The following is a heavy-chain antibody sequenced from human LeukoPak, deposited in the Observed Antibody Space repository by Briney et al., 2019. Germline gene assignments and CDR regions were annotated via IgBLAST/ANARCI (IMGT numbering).Heavy chain of an antibody. CDR2: IKQDGSEK. D-gene: IGHD3-3*01. Sequence: VGSLRLSCAASGFTFSSYWMSWVRQAPGKGLEWVANIKQDGSEKYYVDSVKGRFTISRDNAKNSLYLQMNSLRAEDTTVYYCARARPNFTIFAVVINYYMDVWVKGTTVTVSS. CDR1: GFTFSSYW. V-gene: IGHV3-7*04. CDR3: ARARPNFTIFAVVINYYMDV. J-gene: IGHJ6*03.